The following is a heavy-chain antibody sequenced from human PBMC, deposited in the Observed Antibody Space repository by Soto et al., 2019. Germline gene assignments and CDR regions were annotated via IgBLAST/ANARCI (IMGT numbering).Heavy chain of an antibody. Sequence: QVQLVESGGGVVQPGRSLRLSCAASGFTFSSYAMHWVRQAPGKGLEWVAVISYDGSNKYYADSVKGRFTISRDNSKNTLYLKMNSLRAEDTAVYYCARDELYCSSTSCYYYGMDVWGQGTTVTVSS. J-gene: IGHJ6*02. CDR1: GFTFSSYA. V-gene: IGHV3-30-3*01. D-gene: IGHD2-2*01. CDR2: ISYDGSNK. CDR3: ARDELYCSSTSCYYYGMDV.